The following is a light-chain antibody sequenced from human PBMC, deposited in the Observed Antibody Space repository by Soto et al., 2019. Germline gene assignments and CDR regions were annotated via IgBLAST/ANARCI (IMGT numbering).Light chain of an antibody. J-gene: IGLJ1*01. V-gene: IGLV1-40*01. CDR2: SDN. CDR1: TSNIGAPYD. Sequence: QSVLTQPPSVSGAPGQRVSISCTGSTSNIGAPYDVHWYQHLPGAAPKLLIYSDNNRPSGVPDRFSGSKSGTSASLAITSLQAGDEADYYCQSYDISLHNYVFGTGTKVTVL. CDR3: QSYDISLHNYV.